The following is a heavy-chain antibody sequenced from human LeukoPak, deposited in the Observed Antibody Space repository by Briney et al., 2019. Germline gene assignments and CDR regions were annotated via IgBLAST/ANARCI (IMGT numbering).Heavy chain of an antibody. CDR2: IKEDGSEK. J-gene: IGHJ4*02. V-gene: IGHV3-7*01. CDR3: ARGRGSGWGY. Sequence: GGSPRLSCAASGFTFSNFAMHWVRQAPGKGLEWVANIKEDGSEKYYVDSVKGRFTISRDNAKNSLYLQMNSLRAEDTAVYYCARGRGSGWGYWGQGTLVTVSS. D-gene: IGHD6-19*01. CDR1: GFTFSNFA.